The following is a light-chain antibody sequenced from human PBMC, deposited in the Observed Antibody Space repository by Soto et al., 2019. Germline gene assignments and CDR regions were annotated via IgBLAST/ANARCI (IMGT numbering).Light chain of an antibody. CDR2: GAS. CDR3: QQSNNWPYT. V-gene: IGKV3-15*01. Sequence: EVVMTQSPATLSVSPGERVTLSCRVSQSVSDNLAWYQQKPGQAPSLLIYGASTRATTIPGRFSGSGSGTEFTLTISSLQSEDFAVYYCQQSNNWPYTFGQGTKLDIK. CDR1: QSVSDN. J-gene: IGKJ2*01.